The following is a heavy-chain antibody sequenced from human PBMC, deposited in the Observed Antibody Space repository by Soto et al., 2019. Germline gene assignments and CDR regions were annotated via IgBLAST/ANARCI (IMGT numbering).Heavy chain of an antibody. J-gene: IGHJ4*02. CDR2: ISGSGGSA. CDR1: GFTFASYA. V-gene: IGHV3-23*01. D-gene: IGHD2-2*01. CDR3: ASRAVPAAISEAPFDD. Sequence: EVQLLESGGGLVQPGGSLRLSCVASGFTFASYAMSWVRQAPGKGLEWVSAISGSGGSAYYADSAKGRFAMSRDNSKNTLYLQMTSLRAEDTAVYYCASRAVPAAISEAPFDDWGQGTLVTVSP.